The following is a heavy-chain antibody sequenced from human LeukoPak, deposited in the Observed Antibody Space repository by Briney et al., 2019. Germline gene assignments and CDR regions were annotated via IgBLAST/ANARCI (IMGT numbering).Heavy chain of an antibody. J-gene: IGHJ4*02. Sequence: GGSLRLSCAASGFTFRSYEMNWVRQAPGKGLEWVSKISSRGSAIYYADPVKGRFTISRDNAKSTLYLQMNSLRVEDTAVYYGARGGSLGYWGQGTLVTVSS. CDR3: ARGGSLGY. V-gene: IGHV3-48*03. CDR2: ISSRGSAI. D-gene: IGHD6-19*01. CDR1: GFTFRSYE.